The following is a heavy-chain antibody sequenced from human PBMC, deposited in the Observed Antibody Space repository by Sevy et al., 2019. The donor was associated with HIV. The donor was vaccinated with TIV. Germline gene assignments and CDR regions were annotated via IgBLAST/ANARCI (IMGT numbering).Heavy chain of an antibody. Sequence: SETLSLTCTVSGASIRDYYRSWIRQPPGKTLEWIGYVHEVGITNYNPSLKSRITMSVDTAKNQFSLNLTSVTAADTAVYFCARDPAGDYGYWGRGTLVTVSS. J-gene: IGHJ4*02. CDR2: VHEVGIT. V-gene: IGHV4-59*01. CDR1: GASIRDYY. D-gene: IGHD4-17*01. CDR3: ARDPAGDYGY.